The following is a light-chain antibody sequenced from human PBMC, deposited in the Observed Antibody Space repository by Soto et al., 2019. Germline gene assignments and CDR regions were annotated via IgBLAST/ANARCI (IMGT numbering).Light chain of an antibody. Sequence: EIVMTQSPATLSVSPGERATLSCRASQSVSSNFAWYQQKPGQAPRLLIYGASTRATGIPARFSGSGSGTEFTLTISSPLSEDFAVYYCQQYRNWPLTFGGGTKEEIK. J-gene: IGKJ4*01. CDR1: QSVSSN. V-gene: IGKV3-15*01. CDR3: QQYRNWPLT. CDR2: GAS.